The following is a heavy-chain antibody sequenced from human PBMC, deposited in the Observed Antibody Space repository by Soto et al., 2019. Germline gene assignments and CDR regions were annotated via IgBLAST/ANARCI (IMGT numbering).Heavy chain of an antibody. D-gene: IGHD6-25*01. CDR2: IWYDGSNK. J-gene: IGHJ4*02. CDR3: GGDLSLGRKQRLGGGDY. CDR1: GFTFSSYG. Sequence: QVQLVESGGGVVQPGRSLRLSCAASGFTFSSYGMHWVRQAPGKGLEWVAVIWYDGSNKYYADSVKGRFTISRDNSKNPLYLQMNRLRAEETAVYYCGGDLSLGRKQRLGGGDYWGQGTLVTVSS. V-gene: IGHV3-33*01.